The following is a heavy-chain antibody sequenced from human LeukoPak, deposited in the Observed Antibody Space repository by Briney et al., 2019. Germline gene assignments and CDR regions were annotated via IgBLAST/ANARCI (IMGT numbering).Heavy chain of an antibody. Sequence: SETLSLTCTVSGYSISSGYYWGWIRQPPGKGLAWIGSIYHSGSTYYNPSLKSRVTISVDTSKNQFSLKLSSVTAADTAVYYCARGSSRSPRDAFDIWGQGTMVTVSS. V-gene: IGHV4-38-2*02. CDR3: ARGSSRSPRDAFDI. CDR1: GYSISSGYY. J-gene: IGHJ3*02. CDR2: IYHSGST.